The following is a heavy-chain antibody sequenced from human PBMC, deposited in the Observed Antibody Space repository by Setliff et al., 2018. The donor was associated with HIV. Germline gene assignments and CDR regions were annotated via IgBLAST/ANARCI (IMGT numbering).Heavy chain of an antibody. J-gene: IGHJ3*01. D-gene: IGHD3-22*01. CDR3: VKHFWTDYYDWRDTGAFDL. V-gene: IGHV4-4*09. CDR1: GVSISDHY. Sequence: SETLSLTCFVSGVSISDHYWGWIRQPPGKGLEWIGYIYSSGTTQYNPSVESRVTMSLDTSRDQFSLNLSSVTAADTAVYYCVKHFWTDYYDWRDTGAFDLWGQGTMVTVSS. CDR2: IYSSGTT.